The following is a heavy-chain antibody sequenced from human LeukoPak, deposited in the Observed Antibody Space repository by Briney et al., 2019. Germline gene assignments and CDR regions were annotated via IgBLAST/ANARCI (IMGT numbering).Heavy chain of an antibody. Sequence: PGGSLRLSCAGSGFIFSSYSMNWVRQAPGKGLEWVSYISSSSSTIYYADSVKGRFTISRDNAKNSLYLQMNSLRAEDTAVYYCARGLSSGWPFEYWGQGTVVTVSS. D-gene: IGHD6-19*01. CDR1: GFIFSSYS. V-gene: IGHV3-48*04. J-gene: IGHJ4*02. CDR3: ARGLSSGWPFEY. CDR2: ISSSSSTI.